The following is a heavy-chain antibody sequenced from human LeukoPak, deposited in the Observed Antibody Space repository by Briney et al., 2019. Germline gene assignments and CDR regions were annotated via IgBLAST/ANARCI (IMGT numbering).Heavy chain of an antibody. J-gene: IGHJ4*02. CDR2: IKSKTDGGTT. CDR3: TTRIPSRIAAAGTGSDY. V-gene: IGHV3-15*01. CDR1: GFTFSNAW. D-gene: IGHD6-13*01. Sequence: PGGSLRLSCAASGFTFSNAWMSWVRQAPGKGLEWVGRIKSKTDGGTTDYAAPVKGRFTISRDDSKNTLYLQMNSLKTEDTAVYYRTTRIPSRIAAAGTGSDYWGQGTLVTVSS.